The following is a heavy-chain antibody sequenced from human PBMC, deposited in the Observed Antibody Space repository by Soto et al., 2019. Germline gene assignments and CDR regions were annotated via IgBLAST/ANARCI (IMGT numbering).Heavy chain of an antibody. CDR2: ISYDGSNK. J-gene: IGHJ6*02. V-gene: IGHV3-30-3*01. D-gene: IGHD6-6*01. CDR3: ARDQAESSSSFSSYYYVMDV. CDR1: GFTFSSYG. Sequence: PWGSLRLSCAASGFTFSSYGMHWVLQAPGKGLEWVAVISYDGSNKYYADSVKGRFTISRDNSKNTLYLQMNSLRAEDTAVYYCARDQAESSSSFSSYYYVMDVWGQGNTVTVS.